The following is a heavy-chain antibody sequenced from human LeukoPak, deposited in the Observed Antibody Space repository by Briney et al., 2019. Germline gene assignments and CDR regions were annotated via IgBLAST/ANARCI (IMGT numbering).Heavy chain of an antibody. J-gene: IGHJ4*02. CDR1: GYTFTGYY. CDR3: ARGDHFDILTGYQTPSHLSDY. V-gene: IGHV1-2*02. D-gene: IGHD3-9*01. CDR2: INPNSGGT. Sequence: ASVKVSCKASGYTFTGYYIHWVRQAPGQGLEWMGWINPNSGGTNYARNFQGRVTMTRDTSISTTYMELSRLRSDDTAVYYCARGDHFDILTGYQTPSHLSDYWGQGTLVTVSS.